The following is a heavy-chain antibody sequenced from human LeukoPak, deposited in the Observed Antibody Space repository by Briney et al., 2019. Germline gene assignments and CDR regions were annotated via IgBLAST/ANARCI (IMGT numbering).Heavy chain of an antibody. Sequence: GGSLRLSCAASGFTFSDYYMNWIRQAPGKGLEWVSAISGSGGSTYYADSVKGRFTISRDNSKNTLYLQMNSLRAEDTAVYYCATAPVAVAGGDDYWGQGTLVTVSS. CDR2: ISGSGGST. J-gene: IGHJ4*02. V-gene: IGHV3-23*01. CDR3: ATAPVAVAGGDDY. D-gene: IGHD6-19*01. CDR1: GFTFSDYY.